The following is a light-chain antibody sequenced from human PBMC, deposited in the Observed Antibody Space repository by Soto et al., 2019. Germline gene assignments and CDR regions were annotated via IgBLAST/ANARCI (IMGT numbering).Light chain of an antibody. CDR1: SRDVGAYNR. V-gene: IGLV2-18*02. CDR3: SSYTTSNTLV. CDR2: EVS. Sequence: QSALPQPPSVSGSRGQSVAISCTGTSRDVGAYNRVSWYQQSPGTAPKLMIYEVSLRPSGVPDRFSGSKSGNTASLTISGLQAEDEADYYCSSYTTSNTLVVGGGTKLTVL. J-gene: IGLJ2*01.